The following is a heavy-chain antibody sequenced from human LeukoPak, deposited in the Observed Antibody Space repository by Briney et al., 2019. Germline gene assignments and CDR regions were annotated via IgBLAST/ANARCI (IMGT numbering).Heavy chain of an antibody. J-gene: IGHJ4*02. CDR1: GFTFSNSR. CDR2: ISYDGNYR. D-gene: IGHD2-21*01. Sequence: GGSLRLSCAASGFTFSNSRMHWVRQAPGKGLEWVAVISYDGNYRNYADSVKGRFTISRDNYKNTLYLQMNSLRPDDTALYYCAKRGENYFDSCGQGTLVTVSS. V-gene: IGHV3-30*18. CDR3: AKRGENYFDS.